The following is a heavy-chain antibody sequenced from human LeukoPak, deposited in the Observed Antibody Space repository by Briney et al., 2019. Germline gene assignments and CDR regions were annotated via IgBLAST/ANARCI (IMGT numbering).Heavy chain of an antibody. D-gene: IGHD6-19*01. Sequence: GGSLRLSCAASGFTFSSYAMHWVRQAPGKGLEWVAVISYDGSNKYYADSVKGRFTISRDNSKNTLYLQMNSLRAEDTAVYYCARANGWYYFDYWGQGTLVTVSS. CDR1: GFTFSSYA. CDR2: ISYDGSNK. J-gene: IGHJ4*02. CDR3: ARANGWYYFDY. V-gene: IGHV3-30-3*01.